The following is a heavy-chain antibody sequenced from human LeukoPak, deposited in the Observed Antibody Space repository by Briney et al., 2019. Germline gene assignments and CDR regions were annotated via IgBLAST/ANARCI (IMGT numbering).Heavy chain of an antibody. V-gene: IGHV3-23*01. CDR2: ISGSGGST. D-gene: IGHD3-9*01. CDR1: GFTFSSYA. J-gene: IGHJ4*02. CDR3: ASLFGYYDILTGPVDY. Sequence: GWSLRLSCAASGFTFSSYAMSWVRQAPGKGLEWVSAISGSGGSTYYADSVKGRFTISRDNSKNTLYLQMNSLRAEDTAVYYCASLFGYYDILTGPVDYWGQGTLATVSS.